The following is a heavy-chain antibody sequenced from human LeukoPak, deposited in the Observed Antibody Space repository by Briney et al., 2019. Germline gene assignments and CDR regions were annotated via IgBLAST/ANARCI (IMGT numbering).Heavy chain of an antibody. CDR2: IYYSGST. J-gene: IGHJ3*02. V-gene: IGHV4-59*08. D-gene: IGHD4-17*01. CDR1: GGSISSYY. CDR3: ARLPMTTVTTSAFDI. Sequence: PSETLSLTCTVSGGSISSYYWSWIRQPPGKGLEWIGCIYYSGSTKYNASFKSRVTILVNTSTNQLSLKLSSVTAADTAEYYCARLPMTTVTTSAFDIWGQGTMVTVSS.